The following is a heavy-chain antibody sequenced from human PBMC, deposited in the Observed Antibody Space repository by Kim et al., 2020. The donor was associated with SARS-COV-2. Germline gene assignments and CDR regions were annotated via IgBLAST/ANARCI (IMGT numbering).Heavy chain of an antibody. D-gene: IGHD3-9*01. CDR3: AKEGYSEWLLAPGGYYFGY. CDR2: LSDNGGNT. CDR1: GFSFSNYG. Sequence: GGSLRLSCAASGFSFSNYGMSWVRQAPGKGLEWVSGLSDNGGNTYYADSVKGRFTISRDNSKNTLYLQLNSLRAEDTAVYYCAKEGYSEWLLAPGGYYFGYGSQGTLVTASS. J-gene: IGHJ4*02. V-gene: IGHV3-23*01.